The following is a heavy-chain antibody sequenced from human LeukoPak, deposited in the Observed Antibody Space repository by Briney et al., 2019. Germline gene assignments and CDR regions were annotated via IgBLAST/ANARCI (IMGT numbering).Heavy chain of an antibody. J-gene: IGHJ4*02. CDR2: IYPGDSDT. CDR1: GYSFTSYW. V-gene: IGHV5-51*01. Sequence: GESLKISCKGSGYSFTSYWIGWVRQMPGKGLEWMGIIYPGDSDTRYSPSFQGQVTISADKSISTAYLQWSSLKASDTATYYCARTYCGGDCYSPYYFDYWGQGTLVTVSS. D-gene: IGHD2-21*01. CDR3: ARTYCGGDCYSPYYFDY.